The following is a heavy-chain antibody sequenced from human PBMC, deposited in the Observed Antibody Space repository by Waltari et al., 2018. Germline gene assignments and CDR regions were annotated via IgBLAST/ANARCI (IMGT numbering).Heavy chain of an antibody. J-gene: IGHJ3*01. V-gene: IGHV3-48*01. CDR2: ITTTSRII. CDR3: VRDHRHGFDV. Sequence: EVQLIESGGNLIEPGGYLRLSCLASGFTLRTFDMNWVRQGPGKGLEGIAYITTTSRIISYADSVRGRFTISRDNAKDSLYLQMNSLRPEDTAVYHCVRDHRHGFDVWGQGTMVTVSS. CDR1: GFTLRTFD.